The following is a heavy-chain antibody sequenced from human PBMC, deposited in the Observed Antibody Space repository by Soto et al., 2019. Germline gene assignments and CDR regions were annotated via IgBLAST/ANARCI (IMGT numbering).Heavy chain of an antibody. CDR3: TTDLYYYDSSPSPIDY. J-gene: IGHJ4*02. Sequence: PGGSLRLSCAASGFTFSNAGMNWVSQAPGKGLEWVGRIKSKTDGGTTDYAAPVKGRFTISRDDSKNTLYLQMNSLKTEDTAVYYCTTDLYYYDSSPSPIDYWGQGTLVTVSS. V-gene: IGHV3-15*07. D-gene: IGHD3-22*01. CDR2: IKSKTDGGTT. CDR1: GFTFSNAG.